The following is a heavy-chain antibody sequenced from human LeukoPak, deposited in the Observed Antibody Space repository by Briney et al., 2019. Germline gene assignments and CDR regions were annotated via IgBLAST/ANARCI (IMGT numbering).Heavy chain of an antibody. V-gene: IGHV4-31*03. CDR1: GGSINIGGYY. Sequence: PSLTLSLTCSVSGGSINIGGYYWTWIRQHPGKGLEWIGYIYYGGTTYYNPSLSSRFTISADTSKNQFSLRVTSVTAADTAVYYCARIQAQRLGGLSSHVVDCWGQGTLVTVSS. D-gene: IGHD3-16*02. J-gene: IGHJ4*02. CDR3: ARIQAQRLGGLSSHVVDC. CDR2: IYYGGTT.